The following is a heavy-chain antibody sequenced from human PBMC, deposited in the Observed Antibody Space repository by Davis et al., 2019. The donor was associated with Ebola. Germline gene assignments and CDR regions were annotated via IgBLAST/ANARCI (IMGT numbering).Heavy chain of an antibody. V-gene: IGHV3-23*01. CDR1: GFTFSTYD. D-gene: IGHD5-12*01. CDR2: ISGTGGRT. Sequence: GESLKISCAASGFTFSTYDMSWVRQAPGKGLEWVSAISGTGGRTYYADSVKGRFTISRDNSKNTLYLQMNSLRAEDAAIYYCAKGDGFPGYADDDWGQGTLVTVSS. J-gene: IGHJ4*02. CDR3: AKGDGFPGYADDD.